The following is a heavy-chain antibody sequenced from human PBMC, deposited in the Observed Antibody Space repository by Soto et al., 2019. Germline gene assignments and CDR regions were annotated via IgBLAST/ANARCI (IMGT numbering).Heavy chain of an antibody. J-gene: IGHJ6*02. V-gene: IGHV2-5*09. CDR1: GLSLRTTGVG. CDR2: LYWDDDK. D-gene: IGHD2-21*02. CDR3: VQSRCGGDGLEIYSSHAYNGLDV. Sequence: QVTLKESGPTLVKPTQTLTLTCTVSGLSLRTTGVGVGWVRQPPGKALEWLALLYWDDDKRYRPSLRSRLTIAKDISEKQVVLTMTNMDTVDTATYYCVQSRCGGDGLEIYSSHAYNGLDVWGQGTTVTVSS.